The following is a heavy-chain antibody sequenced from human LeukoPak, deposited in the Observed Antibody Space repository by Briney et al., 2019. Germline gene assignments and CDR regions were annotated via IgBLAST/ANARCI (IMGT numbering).Heavy chain of an antibody. J-gene: IGHJ3*02. Sequence: GGSLRLSCAASGFTFSSYSMNWVRQAPGKGLEWVSSISSSSSYIYYADSVKGRFTISRDNAKNSLYLQMNSLRAEDTAVYYCARGDDYGGNSGAFDIWGQGTMVTVSS. CDR3: ARGDDYGGNSGAFDI. D-gene: IGHD4-23*01. V-gene: IGHV3-21*01. CDR1: GFTFSSYS. CDR2: ISSSSSYI.